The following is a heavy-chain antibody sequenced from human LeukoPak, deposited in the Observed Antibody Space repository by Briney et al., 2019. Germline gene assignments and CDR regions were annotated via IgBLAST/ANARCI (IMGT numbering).Heavy chain of an antibody. J-gene: IGHJ3*01. CDR1: GFTFRSYV. V-gene: IGHV3-23*01. CDR3: AKYLLTSIAARSFDV. D-gene: IGHD2-15*01. CDR2: IGGSGDTT. Sequence: GGSLRLSCAASGFTFRSYVMNWVRQPPGMGLEWVATIGGSGDTTYYADSVKGRFTVSRDNSKNTLSLQMNSLRAEDTATYYCAKYLLTSIAARSFDVWGQGTTVIVSS.